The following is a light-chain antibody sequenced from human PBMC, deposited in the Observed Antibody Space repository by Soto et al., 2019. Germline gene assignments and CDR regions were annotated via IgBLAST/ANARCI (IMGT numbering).Light chain of an antibody. CDR2: EGT. CDR1: SSDVGAYNL. Sequence: QSALTQPASVSGSPGQSITVSCTGTSSDVGAYNLVSWYQQHPGKAPRLTIYEGTKRPSGISHRFSGSKSDNTASLTISGLRAEDEAHYHCCSYAGSSTYVFGGGTKVTVL. CDR3: CSYAGSSTYV. V-gene: IGLV2-23*01. J-gene: IGLJ3*02.